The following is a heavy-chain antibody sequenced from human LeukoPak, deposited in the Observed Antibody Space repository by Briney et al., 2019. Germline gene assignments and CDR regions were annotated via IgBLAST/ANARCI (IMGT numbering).Heavy chain of an antibody. CDR2: INHSGTT. V-gene: IGHV4-34*01. J-gene: IGHJ4*02. CDR1: GGSFSGYY. Sequence: PSETLSLTCAVYGGSFSGYYWSWIRQPPGKGLEWIGEINHSGTTNYNPALKSRVTISVDTSKNQFSLKLSSVTAADTAVYYCARGATFDYWGQRTLVTVSS. CDR3: ARGATFDY. D-gene: IGHD1-26*01.